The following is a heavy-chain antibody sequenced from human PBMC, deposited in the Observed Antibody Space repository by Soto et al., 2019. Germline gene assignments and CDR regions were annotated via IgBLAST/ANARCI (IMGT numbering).Heavy chain of an antibody. V-gene: IGHV4-59*01. Sequence: SETLSLTCTVSGGSISSYYWSWIRQPPGKGLKWIGYIYYSGSTNYNPSLKSRVNISVDTSKNQLSMKQSSVTAADTAEYYCARTTGYSSGWSPDCWGQGTLVTSPQ. CDR2: IYYSGST. CDR1: GGSISSYY. CDR3: ARTTGYSSGWSPDC. D-gene: IGHD6-19*01. J-gene: IGHJ4*02.